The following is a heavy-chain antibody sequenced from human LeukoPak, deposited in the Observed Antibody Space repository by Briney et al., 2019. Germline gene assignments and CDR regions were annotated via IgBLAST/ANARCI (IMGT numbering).Heavy chain of an antibody. CDR2: ISGSGGST. D-gene: IGHD4-23*01. CDR1: GFTFSSYA. V-gene: IGHV3-23*01. J-gene: IGHJ4*02. Sequence: GGSLRLSCAASGFTFSSYAMSWVRQAPGKGLEWVSSISGSGGSTYYVDSVKGRFTISRDNSKNTLHLQMNILRAEDTAAYYCAKLGGNVAFWGQGTLVTVSS. CDR3: AKLGGNVAF.